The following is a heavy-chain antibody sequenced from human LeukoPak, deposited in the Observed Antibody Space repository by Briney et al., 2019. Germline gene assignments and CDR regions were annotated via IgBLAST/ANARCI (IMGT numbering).Heavy chain of an antibody. D-gene: IGHD6-13*01. V-gene: IGHV4-4*02. CDR1: GGSISSSNW. J-gene: IGHJ6*02. Sequence: PSETLSLTCAVSGGSISSSNWWSWVRQPPGKGLEWIGEIYHSGSTNYNPSLKSRVTISVDTSKNQFSLKLSSVTAADTAVYYCARGVQGSSWSYYYYYYGMDVWGQGTTVTVSS. CDR3: ARGVQGSSWSYYYYYYGMDV. CDR2: IYHSGST.